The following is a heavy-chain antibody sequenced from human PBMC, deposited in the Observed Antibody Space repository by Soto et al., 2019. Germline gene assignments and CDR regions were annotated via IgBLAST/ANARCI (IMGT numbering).Heavy chain of an antibody. D-gene: IGHD5-12*01. V-gene: IGHV3-30-3*01. CDR1: GFTFSSYA. CDR2: ISYDGSNK. J-gene: IGHJ5*02. CDR3: ARDHSGWYSGYDSVNWFDP. Sequence: PGGSLRLSCAASGFTFSSYAMHWVRQAPGKGLEWVAVISYDGSNKYYADSVKGRFTISRDNSKNTLYLQMNSLRAEDTAVYYCARDHSGWYSGYDSVNWFDPWGQGTLVTVSS.